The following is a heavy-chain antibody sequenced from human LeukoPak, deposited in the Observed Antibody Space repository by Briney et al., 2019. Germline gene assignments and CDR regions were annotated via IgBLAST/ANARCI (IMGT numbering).Heavy chain of an antibody. CDR3: VRLVLWFGEYSGWFDP. CDR1: GGSISSYY. D-gene: IGHD3-10*01. CDR2: IYYSGST. V-gene: IGHV4-59*08. J-gene: IGHJ5*02. Sequence: SETLSLTCTVSGGSISSYYWSWIRQPPGKGLEWIGYIYYSGSTNYNSSLKSRVTISVDTSKNQFSLKLSSVTAADTAVYYCVRLVLWFGEYSGWFDPWGQGTLVTVSS.